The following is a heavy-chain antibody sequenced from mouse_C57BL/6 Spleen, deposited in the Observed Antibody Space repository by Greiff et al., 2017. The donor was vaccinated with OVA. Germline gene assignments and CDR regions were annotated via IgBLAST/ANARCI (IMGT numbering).Heavy chain of an antibody. V-gene: IGHV1-82*01. Sequence: QVQLKQSGPELVKPGASVKIPCKASGYAFSSSWMNWVKQRPGKGLEWIGRIYPGDGDTNYNGKFKGKATLTADKSSSTAYMQLSSLTSEDSAVYFCARGGLLPVTTWDYWGQGTTLTVSS. CDR3: ARGGLLPVTTWDY. J-gene: IGHJ2*01. D-gene: IGHD2-5*01. CDR2: IYPGDGDT. CDR1: GYAFSSSW.